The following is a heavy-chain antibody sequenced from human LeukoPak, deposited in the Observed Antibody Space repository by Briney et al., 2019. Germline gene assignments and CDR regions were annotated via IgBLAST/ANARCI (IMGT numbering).Heavy chain of an antibody. CDR1: GFTFSSYA. CDR2: IWYDGSNK. J-gene: IGHJ4*02. CDR3: ARGPFLYQLPSELDY. D-gene: IGHD2-2*01. V-gene: IGHV3-33*08. Sequence: GGSLRLSCAASGFTFSSYAMSWVRQAPGKGLEWVAVIWYDGSNKYYADSVKGRFTISRDNSKNTLYLQMNSLRAEDTAVYYCARGPFLYQLPSELDYWGQGTLVTVSS.